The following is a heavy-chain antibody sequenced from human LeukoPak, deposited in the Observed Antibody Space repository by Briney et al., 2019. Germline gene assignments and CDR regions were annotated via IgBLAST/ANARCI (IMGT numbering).Heavy chain of an antibody. V-gene: IGHV1-2*06. D-gene: IGHD2-2*01. J-gene: IGHJ4*02. CDR3: ARDYCSSTSCLFDY. CDR1: GYTFTAYH. Sequence: ASVKVSCKASGYTFTAYHMHWVRQAPGQGLEWMGRINPNSGDTNYAQKFQGRVTMTRDTSISTAYMELSRLRSDDTAVYYCARDYCSSTSCLFDYWGQGTLVTVSS. CDR2: INPNSGDT.